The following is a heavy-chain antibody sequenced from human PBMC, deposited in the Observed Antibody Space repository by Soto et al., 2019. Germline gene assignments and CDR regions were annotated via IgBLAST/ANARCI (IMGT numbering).Heavy chain of an antibody. CDR3: AREYCSSTSCQDAEYFQH. J-gene: IGHJ1*01. V-gene: IGHV3-7*01. CDR2: IKQDGSEK. Sequence: GGSLRLSCAASGFTFSSYWMSWVRQAPGKGLEWVANIKQDGSEKYYVDSVKGRFTISRDNAKNSLYLQMNSLRAEDTAVYYCAREYCSSTSCQDAEYFQHWGQGTLVTVSS. CDR1: GFTFSSYW. D-gene: IGHD2-2*01.